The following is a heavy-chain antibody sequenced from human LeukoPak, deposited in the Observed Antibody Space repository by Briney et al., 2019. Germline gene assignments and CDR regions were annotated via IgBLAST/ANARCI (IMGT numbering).Heavy chain of an antibody. CDR3: ARALLPAALDY. Sequence: PGGSLRLSCAASGFTFSDHHMDWVRQAQGKGLEWVGSARNKDDSYTKEYAATVKGRFTISRDDSKNSLYLQMNSLKSEDTAVYYCARALLPAALDYRGQGILVTVSS. V-gene: IGHV3-72*01. CDR1: GFTFSDHH. CDR2: ARNKDDSYTK. D-gene: IGHD2-2*01. J-gene: IGHJ4*02.